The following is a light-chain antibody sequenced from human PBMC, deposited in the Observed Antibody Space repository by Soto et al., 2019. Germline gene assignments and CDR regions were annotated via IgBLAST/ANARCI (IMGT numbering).Light chain of an antibody. J-gene: IGKJ3*01. CDR1: QSVSSY. CDR2: DAS. V-gene: IGKV3-11*01. Sequence: EIVLTQSPATLSLSPGERATLSCRASQSVSSYLAWYQQKPGQAPRLLMYDASNRATGNPARFSGSGSGTDFALTISSLEHEDFADYYCQQRSNWLFTFGPGTKVDNK. CDR3: QQRSNWLFT.